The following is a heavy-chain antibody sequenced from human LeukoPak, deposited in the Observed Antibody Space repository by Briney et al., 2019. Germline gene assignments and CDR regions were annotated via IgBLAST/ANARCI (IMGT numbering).Heavy chain of an antibody. V-gene: IGHV1-69*06. Sequence: ASVKVSCKASGGTLTSYVISWVRQAPGQGLEWMGGIIPIFGTANYTQKFQGRVTIIADKSTSTAYMELSSLRSDDTAVYYCARGANHYYGSGSYYNYSYYYYYMDVWGKGTTVTVSS. CDR3: ARGANHYYGSGSYYNYSYYYYYMDV. J-gene: IGHJ6*03. CDR2: IIPIFGTA. D-gene: IGHD3-10*01. CDR1: GGTLTSYV.